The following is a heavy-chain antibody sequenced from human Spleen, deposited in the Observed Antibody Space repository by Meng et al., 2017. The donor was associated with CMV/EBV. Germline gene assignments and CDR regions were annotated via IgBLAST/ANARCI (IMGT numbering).Heavy chain of an antibody. Sequence: SGFTFSNYWMQWVRQALGKGLVWVSRISTDGSGTTYADSVKGRFTVSRDNAKNTLYLQMNSLRAEDTAVYYCARQSATGTYYKGFDYWGQGTLVTVSS. V-gene: IGHV3-74*03. CDR1: GFTFSNYW. CDR2: ISTDGSGT. CDR3: ARQSATGTYYKGFDY. D-gene: IGHD3-10*01. J-gene: IGHJ4*02.